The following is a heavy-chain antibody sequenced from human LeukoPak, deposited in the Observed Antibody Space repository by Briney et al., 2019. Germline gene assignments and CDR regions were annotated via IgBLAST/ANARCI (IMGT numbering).Heavy chain of an antibody. Sequence: LRLSCAASGFTFSSYGMHWVRQAPGKGLEWVAVISYDGTNKYYADSVKGRFTISRDNSKNTLYLQMNSLRAEDTAVYYCATDLEYCSGGSCQITYYFDYWGQGTLVTVSS. CDR2: ISYDGTNK. J-gene: IGHJ4*02. CDR3: ATDLEYCSGGSCQITYYFDY. D-gene: IGHD2-15*01. V-gene: IGHV3-30*03. CDR1: GFTFSSYG.